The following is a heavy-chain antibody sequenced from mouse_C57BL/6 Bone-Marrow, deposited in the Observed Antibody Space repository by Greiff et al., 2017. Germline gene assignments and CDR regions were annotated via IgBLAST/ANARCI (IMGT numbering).Heavy chain of an antibody. Sequence: VQVVESGAALVRPGASVKLSCKASGYTFTDYYINWVKQRPGQGLEWIARIYPGSGNTYYNEKFKGKATLTAEKSSSTAYMQLSSLASEDSAVYFCARGGLMDYWGQGTSVTVSS. CDR3: ARGGLMDY. CDR2: IYPGSGNT. V-gene: IGHV1-76*01. CDR1: GYTFTDYY. J-gene: IGHJ4*01.